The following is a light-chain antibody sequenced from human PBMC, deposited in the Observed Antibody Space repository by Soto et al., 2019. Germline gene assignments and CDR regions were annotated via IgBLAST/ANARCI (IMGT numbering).Light chain of an antibody. V-gene: IGKV3-11*01. CDR2: DTS. CDR3: QQRSSWPRT. J-gene: IGKJ4*01. Sequence: EIMLTQSPATLSLSPGERATLSCRASQSASSYLAWYQQKPGQAPRLLIYDTSNRDTGIPARFSGSGSGTDFTLTISSLEPEDFAVYYCQQRSSWPRTFGGGTKVEIK. CDR1: QSASSY.